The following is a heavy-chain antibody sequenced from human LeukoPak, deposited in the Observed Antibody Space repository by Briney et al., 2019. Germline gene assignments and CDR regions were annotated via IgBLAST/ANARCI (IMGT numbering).Heavy chain of an antibody. Sequence: PGGSLRLSCAASGFTFSSYAMSWVRQPPGKGLEWVSAISGSGGSTYYADSVKCRFTISRDNSKNTLYLQMNSLRAEDTAVYYCAKAHSPAGTRLGAFDYWGQGTLVTVSS. CDR1: GFTFSSYA. J-gene: IGHJ4*02. D-gene: IGHD6-13*01. CDR2: ISGSGGST. V-gene: IGHV3-23*01. CDR3: AKAHSPAGTRLGAFDY.